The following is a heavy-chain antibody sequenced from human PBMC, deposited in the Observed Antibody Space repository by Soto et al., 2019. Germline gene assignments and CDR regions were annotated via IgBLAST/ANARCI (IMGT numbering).Heavy chain of an antibody. D-gene: IGHD3-22*01. V-gene: IGHV1-18*01. CDR1: GYTFTSYG. Sequence: QVQLVQSGAEVKKPGASVKVSCKASGYTFTSYGISWVRQAPGQGLEWMGWISAYNGNTNYAQKPQGRVSMTTDTSTSTAYMELRSLRSDDTAVYYCASMKHYYDSSGYLDYWGQGTLVTVSS. J-gene: IGHJ4*02. CDR3: ASMKHYYDSSGYLDY. CDR2: ISAYNGNT.